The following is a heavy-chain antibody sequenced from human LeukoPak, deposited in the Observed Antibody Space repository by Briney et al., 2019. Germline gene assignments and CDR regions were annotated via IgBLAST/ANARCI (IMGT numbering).Heavy chain of an antibody. D-gene: IGHD3-22*01. V-gene: IGHV1-69*13. J-gene: IGHJ4*02. Sequence: SVKVSCKASGGTFSSYAISWVRLAPGQGLEWMGGIIPIFGTANYAQKFQGRVTITADESTSTAYMELSSLRSEDTAVYYCARRPYYYDSSGYVDWGQGTLVTVSS. CDR3: ARRPYYYDSSGYVD. CDR1: GGTFSSYA. CDR2: IIPIFGTA.